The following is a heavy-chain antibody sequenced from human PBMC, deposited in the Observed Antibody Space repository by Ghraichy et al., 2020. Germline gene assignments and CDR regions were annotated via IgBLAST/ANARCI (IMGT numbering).Heavy chain of an antibody. J-gene: IGHJ4*02. CDR2: IKSKTDGGTT. D-gene: IGHD3-10*01. CDR1: GFTFGNAW. CDR3: TTTYYGSGSVY. V-gene: IGHV3-15*01. Sequence: GSLRLSCAASGFTFGNAWMSWVRQAPGKGLEWVGRIKSKTDGGTTDYAAPVKGRFTISRDDSKNTLYLQMNSLKTEDTAVYYCTTTYYGSGSVYWGQGTLVTVSS.